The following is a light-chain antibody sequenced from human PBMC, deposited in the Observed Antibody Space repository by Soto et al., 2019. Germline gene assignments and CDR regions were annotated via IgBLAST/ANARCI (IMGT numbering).Light chain of an antibody. J-gene: IGKJ4*01. Sequence: EIVVTQSPATLSMSPGERATLSCRASQSVSSNLAWYQQKRGQAPRLLIYGASTRATGFPARFSGSGSGTDFTLTISSLQSEDFAVYYCQQYKNWPFTFGGGTKVEIK. V-gene: IGKV3-15*01. CDR1: QSVSSN. CDR3: QQYKNWPFT. CDR2: GAS.